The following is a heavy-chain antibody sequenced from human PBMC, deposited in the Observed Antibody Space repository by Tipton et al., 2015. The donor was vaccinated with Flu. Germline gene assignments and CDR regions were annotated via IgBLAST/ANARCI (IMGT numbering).Heavy chain of an antibody. J-gene: IGHJ4*02. CDR3: ARGACPPWGINGVCFYYFDY. CDR1: GGSFSGYY. Sequence: TLSLTCAVYGGSFSGYYWSWIRQPPGKGLEWIGEINHSGSTNYNPSLKSRVTISVDTSKNQFSLKLSSVTAADTAVYYCARGACPPWGINGVCFYYFDYWGQGTLVTVSS. CDR2: INHSGST. D-gene: IGHD2-8*01. V-gene: IGHV4-34*01.